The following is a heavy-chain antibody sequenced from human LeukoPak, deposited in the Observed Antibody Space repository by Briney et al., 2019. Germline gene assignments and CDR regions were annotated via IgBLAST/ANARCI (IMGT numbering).Heavy chain of an antibody. Sequence: GGSLILSCAASGFTFSSYGMHGVRQAPGKGVEWGAVIWYYGSNKYYADSVKGRFTISRDNAKNTLYLQMSSLRAEDTAGYYCAKSGISTINYYFDYWGQGTLVTVSS. CDR3: AKSGISTINYYFDY. J-gene: IGHJ4*02. V-gene: IGHV3-33*06. D-gene: IGHD1-26*01. CDR1: GFTFSSYG. CDR2: IWYYGSNK.